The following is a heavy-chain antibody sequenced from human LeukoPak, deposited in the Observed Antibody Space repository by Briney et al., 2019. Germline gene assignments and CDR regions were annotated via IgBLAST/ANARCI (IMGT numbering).Heavy chain of an antibody. V-gene: IGHV4-34*01. CDR2: INHSGST. J-gene: IGHJ3*02. CDR3: ARGHVGYCSGGSCYSPTDDAFDI. D-gene: IGHD2-15*01. CDR1: GGSFSGYY. Sequence: SETLSLTCAVYGGSFSGYYWSWIRQPPGKGLEWIGEINHSGSTNYNPSLKSRVTISVDTSKNQLSLKLSSVTAADTAVYYCARGHVGYCSGGSCYSPTDDAFDIWGQGTMVTVSS.